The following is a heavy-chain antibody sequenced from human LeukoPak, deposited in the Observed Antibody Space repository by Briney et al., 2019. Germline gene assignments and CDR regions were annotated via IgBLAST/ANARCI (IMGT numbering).Heavy chain of an antibody. CDR2: IRYDGSNK. Sequence: GGSLRHSCAASGFTFSSYAMHWVRQAPGKGLEWVAFIRYDGSNKYYADSVKGRFTISRDNSKNTLYLQMNSLRAEDTAVYYCANLQGGSFDYWGQGTLVTVSS. J-gene: IGHJ4*02. CDR1: GFTFSSYA. D-gene: IGHD3-16*01. V-gene: IGHV3-30*02. CDR3: ANLQGGSFDY.